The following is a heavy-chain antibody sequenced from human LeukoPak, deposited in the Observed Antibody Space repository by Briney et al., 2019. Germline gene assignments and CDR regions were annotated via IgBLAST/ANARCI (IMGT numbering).Heavy chain of an antibody. J-gene: IGHJ4*02. CDR2: IYYTGGT. CDR3: ARDSDATPDY. V-gene: IGHV4-39*07. D-gene: IGHD2-2*01. CDR1: GGSISSSSYN. Sequence: SETLSLTCTVSGGSISSSSYNWGWIRQPPGKGLEWIGSIYYTGGTYYNPSLKSRVTISVDTSKNQFSLKLSSVTAADTAVYYCARDSDATPDYWGQGTLVTVSS.